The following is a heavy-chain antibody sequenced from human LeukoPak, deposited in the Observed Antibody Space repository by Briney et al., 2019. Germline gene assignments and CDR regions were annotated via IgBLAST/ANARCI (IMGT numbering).Heavy chain of an antibody. CDR3: TTDLTYDSWSGYYMNDFH. J-gene: IGHJ4*02. CDR1: GFTFSNAW. Sequence: GGSLRLSCAASGFTFSNAWMSWVRQAPGKGLEWVGSIKSKTDGGPTDYAAPVKGRFTISRDDSKNTLYLQMNSLKTEDTAVYYCTTDLTYDSWSGYYMNDFHWGQGTLVTVSS. D-gene: IGHD3-3*01. CDR2: IKSKTDGGPT. V-gene: IGHV3-15*01.